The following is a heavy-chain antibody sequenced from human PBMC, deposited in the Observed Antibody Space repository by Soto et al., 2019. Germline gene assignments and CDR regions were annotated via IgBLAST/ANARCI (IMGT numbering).Heavy chain of an antibody. CDR1: GFSFSHAW. Sequence: GGSLRLSCAAAGFSFSHAWMTWVRQAPEKGLEWVGHISSRVHGATADYAAPVKGRFTISRDDSESTLYLEMSSLKTEDTGIYYCTTRGNYYYYYGIDAWGQGTTVTVSS. V-gene: IGHV3-15*01. CDR3: TTRGNYYYYYGIDA. CDR2: ISSRVHGATA. J-gene: IGHJ6*02. D-gene: IGHD3-10*01.